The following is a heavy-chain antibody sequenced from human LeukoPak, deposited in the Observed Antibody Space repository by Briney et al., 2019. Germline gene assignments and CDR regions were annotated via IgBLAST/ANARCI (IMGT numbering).Heavy chain of an antibody. Sequence: PGGSLRLSCVASGITFSSYSMNWVRQAPGKGLEWVSYISSFSGTINYADSVKGRFTISRDNAKNSLYLQMNSLRAEDTAVYYCARDLMYSGSYCDAFDIWGQGTMVTVSS. CDR1: GITFSSYS. CDR3: ARDLMYSGSYCDAFDI. V-gene: IGHV3-48*01. D-gene: IGHD1-26*01. CDR2: ISSFSGTI. J-gene: IGHJ3*02.